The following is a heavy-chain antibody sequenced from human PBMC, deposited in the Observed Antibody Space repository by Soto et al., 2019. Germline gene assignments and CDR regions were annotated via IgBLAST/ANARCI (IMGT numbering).Heavy chain of an antibody. CDR2: IYYSGST. D-gene: IGHD1-26*01. CDR3: ARDFVVGGPTINYYYGMDV. V-gene: IGHV4-39*02. J-gene: IGHJ6*02. CDR1: GGSIRSSRSY. Sequence: SETLSLTCTVAGGSIRSSRSYWGWIREPPGKGLEWIGSIYYSGSTYYNPSLKSRVTISVDTSKNHFSLKLSSVTAADTAVYYCARDFVVGGPTINYYYGMDVWGQGTTVT.